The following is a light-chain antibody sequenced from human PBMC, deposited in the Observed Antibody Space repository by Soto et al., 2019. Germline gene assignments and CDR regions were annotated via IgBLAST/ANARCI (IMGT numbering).Light chain of an antibody. CDR1: DSDVGGYNY. V-gene: IGLV2-14*03. J-gene: IGLJ3*02. Sequence: QSVLTQPASVSGSPGQSITISCTGTDSDVGGYNYVSWYQQHPRKAPKLMIYEVINRSSGVSTRFSGSKSASTASLTISGLQAEDEADYYCSSYTSRRTVVFGVGTQLPVL. CDR3: SSYTSRRTVV. CDR2: EVI.